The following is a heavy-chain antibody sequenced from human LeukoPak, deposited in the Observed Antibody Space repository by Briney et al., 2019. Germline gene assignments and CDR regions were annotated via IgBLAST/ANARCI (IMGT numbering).Heavy chain of an antibody. CDR1: GFTFSSYW. Sequence: GGSLRLFCAASGFTFSSYWMRWVRQAPGKGLEWVANKKQDGSEKYYVDSVKGRFTISRDNAKNSLYLQMNSLRAEDTAVYYCARDRDSSGWYWAFDIWGQGTMVTVSS. J-gene: IGHJ3*02. CDR2: KKQDGSEK. V-gene: IGHV3-7*01. CDR3: ARDRDSSGWYWAFDI. D-gene: IGHD6-19*01.